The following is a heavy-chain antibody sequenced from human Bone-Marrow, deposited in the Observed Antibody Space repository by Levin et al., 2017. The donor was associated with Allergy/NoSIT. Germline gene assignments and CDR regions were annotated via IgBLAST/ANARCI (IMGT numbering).Heavy chain of an antibody. CDR2: LIPMFGTP. CDR3: ARGGRPYFDSSGTYYFPY. J-gene: IGHJ1*01. V-gene: IGHV1-69*13. CDR1: GGTFGGFP. D-gene: IGHD3-22*01. Sequence: ASVKVSCKSSGGTFGGFPISWVRQAPGQGLEWMGGLIPMFGTPNYSHKFQGRVTITADESTSTAYMELRSLTSEDTALYYCARGGRPYFDSSGTYYFPYWGQGTLVNVSS.